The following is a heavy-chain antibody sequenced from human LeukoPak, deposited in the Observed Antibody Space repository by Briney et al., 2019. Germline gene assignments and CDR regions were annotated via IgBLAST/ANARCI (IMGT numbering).Heavy chain of an antibody. CDR2: IYHSGST. V-gene: IGHV4-38-2*01. CDR3: ARRGDGYNFGIYDY. J-gene: IGHJ4*02. Sequence: SETLSLTCVVSGYSISSGYYWGWIRQPPGKGLEWIGSIYHSGSTYYNPSLKSRVTKSVDTSKNQFSLKLSSVTAADTAVYYCARRGDGYNFGIYDYWGQGTLVTVSS. D-gene: IGHD5-24*01. CDR1: GYSISSGYY.